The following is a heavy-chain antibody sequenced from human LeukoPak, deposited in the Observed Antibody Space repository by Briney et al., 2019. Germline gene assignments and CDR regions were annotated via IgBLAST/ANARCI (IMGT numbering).Heavy chain of an antibody. Sequence: GSSVKVSFKASGGTFTSYAISWVRQAPGQGLEWMGRIIPIFGIANYAQKFQGRVTITADKSTSTAYMELSSLRSEDTAVYYCAREATTHYYYSGMDVWGQGTTVTVSS. V-gene: IGHV1-69*04. D-gene: IGHD1-1*01. CDR3: AREATTHYYYSGMDV. J-gene: IGHJ6*02. CDR2: IIPIFGIA. CDR1: GGTFTSYA.